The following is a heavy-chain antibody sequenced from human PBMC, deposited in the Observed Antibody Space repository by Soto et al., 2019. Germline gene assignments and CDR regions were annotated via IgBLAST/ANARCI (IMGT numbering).Heavy chain of an antibody. D-gene: IGHD1-26*01. V-gene: IGHV3-7*05. CDR1: GFTFSDYW. CDR2: IKQDGTEK. J-gene: IGHJ1*01. Sequence: EVQLVESGGGLVQPGGSLRLSCAASGFTFSDYWMSWVRQAPGKGLEWGANIKQDGTEKYYVDSGKGRFTISRDNAKNSLYLQMNSLRAEDTAVYYCARLQIVGVTTRYFQHWGQGTLVTVSS. CDR3: ARLQIVGVTTRYFQH.